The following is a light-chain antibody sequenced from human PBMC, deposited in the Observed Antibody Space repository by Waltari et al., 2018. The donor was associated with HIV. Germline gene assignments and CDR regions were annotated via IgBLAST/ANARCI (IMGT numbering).Light chain of an antibody. V-gene: IGKV4-1*01. CDR1: PSVLFSSNNKNY. J-gene: IGKJ3*01. Sequence: DIVMTQSPDSLAVSLGERATINCKSSPSVLFSSNNKNYLAWYQQKPGQPPKLLIYWASTREYGVPDRFSGSGSRTDFTLTISSLQAEDVAVYYCDQYYRTPFTFGPGTKVDIK. CDR3: DQYYRTPFT. CDR2: WAS.